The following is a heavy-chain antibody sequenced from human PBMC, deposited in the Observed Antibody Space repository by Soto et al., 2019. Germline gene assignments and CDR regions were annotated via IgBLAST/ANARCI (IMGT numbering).Heavy chain of an antibody. D-gene: IGHD3-22*01. V-gene: IGHV3-30*03. Sequence: QVQLVESGGGVVQPGRSLRLSCAASGFTFSSYGMHWVRQAPGKGLEWVALISNDGSNKYYVDSVKGRFTISRDNSKNSLDLKMNGLRPEELAVYCCGGGHYFTNSRAQGPLLTFS. CDR2: ISNDGSNK. CDR1: GFTFSSYG. J-gene: IGHJ4*02. CDR3: GGGHYFTNS.